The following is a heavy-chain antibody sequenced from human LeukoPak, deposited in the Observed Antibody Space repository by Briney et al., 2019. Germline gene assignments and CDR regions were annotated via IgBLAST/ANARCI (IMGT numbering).Heavy chain of an antibody. D-gene: IGHD3-10*01. CDR2: ISSSSSYI. V-gene: IGHV3-21*01. CDR1: GFTFSSYS. CDR3: ARDRGYYASGSYYKEAFDI. Sequence: PGGSLRLSCAASGFTFSSYSMNWVRQAPGKGLEWVSSISSSSSYIYYADSVEGRFTISRDNAKNSLYLQMNSLRAEDTAVFHCARDRGYYASGSYYKEAFDIWGQGTMVTVSS. J-gene: IGHJ3*02.